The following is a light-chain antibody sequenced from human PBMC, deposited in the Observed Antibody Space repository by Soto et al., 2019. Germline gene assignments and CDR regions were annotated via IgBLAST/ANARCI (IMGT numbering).Light chain of an antibody. CDR3: LLSYSGPRV. CDR2: ATS. Sequence: AVVTQEPSLTVSPGGTVTLTCGSSTGAVTTGHYPYWFQQKPGQAPRTLIYATSKKHSWTPARFSGSLLGGKAALTLSGAQPEDEAEYYCLLSYSGPRVFGGGTKVTVL. J-gene: IGLJ2*01. CDR1: TGAVTTGHY. V-gene: IGLV7-46*01.